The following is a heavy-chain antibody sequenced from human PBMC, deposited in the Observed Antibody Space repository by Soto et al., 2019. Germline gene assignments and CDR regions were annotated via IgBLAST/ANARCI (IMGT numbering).Heavy chain of an antibody. J-gene: IGHJ4*02. D-gene: IGHD3-10*02. V-gene: IGHV3-30*04. CDR3: TIVRVADSALDH. CDR2: ISYDGSDT. Sequence: RLSCAASVFTFSSYAMHWVRQAPGKGLEWVAVISYDGSDTFYADSVKGRFTISRDNSKNTLFLHMSNLRPEDTAMYYCTIVRVADSALDHWGQGTLVTVSS. CDR1: VFTFSSYA.